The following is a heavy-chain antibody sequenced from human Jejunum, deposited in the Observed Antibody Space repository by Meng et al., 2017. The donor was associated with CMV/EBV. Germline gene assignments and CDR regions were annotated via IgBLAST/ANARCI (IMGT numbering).Heavy chain of an antibody. D-gene: IGHD3-3*01. J-gene: IGHJ4*02. V-gene: IGHV4-39*07. CDR1: TNKNFH. CDR3: ARGNEDFWSGYQGTFDY. Sequence: TNKNFHWGWIRKPPGKGLEWIGTIYYTGRAYHTPSLNSRVTISRDTSKHQFSLKLNSVTAADTAVYYCARGNEDFWSGYQGTFDYWGQGTRVTVSS. CDR2: IYYTGRA.